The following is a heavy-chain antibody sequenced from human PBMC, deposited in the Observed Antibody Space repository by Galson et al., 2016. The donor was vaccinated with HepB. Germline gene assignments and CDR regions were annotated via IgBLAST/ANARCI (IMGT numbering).Heavy chain of an antibody. Sequence: SETLSLTCAVSGGSLSTRNWWSWVRQSPGKGLEWIGEIYHSGSTNYNPSLESRVTISVDKSKNQFSLKLSSLTAADTAVYYCARQKAVTGHFDYWGQGTLVTVSS. V-gene: IGHV4-4*02. CDR2: IYHSGST. J-gene: IGHJ4*02. D-gene: IGHD4-11*01. CDR1: GGSLSTRNW. CDR3: ARQKAVTGHFDY.